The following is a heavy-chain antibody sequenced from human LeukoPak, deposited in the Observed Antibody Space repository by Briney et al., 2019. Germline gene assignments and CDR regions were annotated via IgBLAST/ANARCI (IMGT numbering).Heavy chain of an antibody. CDR3: AKDMGVSIYSSSWYYAFDI. D-gene: IGHD6-13*01. V-gene: IGHV3-9*01. CDR2: ISWNSGSI. Sequence: PGRSLRLSCAASGFTFDDYAMHWVRQAPGKGLEWVSGISWNSGSIGYADSVKGRFTISRDNAKNSLYLQMNSLRAEDTALYYCAKDMGVSIYSSSWYYAFDIWGQGTMVTVSS. J-gene: IGHJ3*02. CDR1: GFTFDDYA.